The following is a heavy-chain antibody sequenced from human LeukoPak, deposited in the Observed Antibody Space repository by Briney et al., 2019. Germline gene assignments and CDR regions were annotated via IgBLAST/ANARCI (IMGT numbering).Heavy chain of an antibody. J-gene: IGHJ4*02. CDR1: GFIFRTYS. CDR2: ISGDSNTI. CDR3: ARELVTPNFDY. Sequence: GGSQRLSCAASGFIFRTYSMNWVRQAPGKALEWVSYISGDSNTIIYADSVKGRFSVSRDNAKNSMFLQMHSLRDEDTAVYFCARELVTPNFDYWGQGTLVTVSS. V-gene: IGHV3-48*02. D-gene: IGHD5-18*01.